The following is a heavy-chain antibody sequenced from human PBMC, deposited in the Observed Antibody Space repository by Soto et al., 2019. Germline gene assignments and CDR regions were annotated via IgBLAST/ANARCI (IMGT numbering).Heavy chain of an antibody. CDR1: GGSISSYY. J-gene: IGHJ3*02. V-gene: IGHV4-59*01. Sequence: PSETLSLTCTVSGGSISSYYWSWIRQPPGKGLEWIGYIYYSGSTNYNPSLKSRVTISVDTAKNQFSLKLSSVTAADTAVYYCASRGYSYDAFDIWGQGTIVTVSS. D-gene: IGHD5-18*01. CDR2: IYYSGST. CDR3: ASRGYSYDAFDI.